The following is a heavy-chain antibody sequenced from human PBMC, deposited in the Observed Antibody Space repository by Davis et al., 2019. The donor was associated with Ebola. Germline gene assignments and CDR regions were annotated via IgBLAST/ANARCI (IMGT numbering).Heavy chain of an antibody. D-gene: IGHD6-19*01. J-gene: IGHJ4*02. CDR1: GFSFSTYN. Sequence: GGSLRLSCAASGFSFSTYNMNWVRQPPGKGLQWLSYISSSSNTIYYADSVKGRFTVSRDNAKNSLYLQMTSLRAEDTAVYYCAKERNVRAYSGWKDYWGQGTLVTVSS. CDR2: ISSSSNTI. V-gene: IGHV3-48*01. CDR3: AKERNVRAYSGWKDY.